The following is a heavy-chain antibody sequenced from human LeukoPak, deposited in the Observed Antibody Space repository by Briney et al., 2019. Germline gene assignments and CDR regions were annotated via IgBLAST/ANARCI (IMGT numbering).Heavy chain of an antibody. Sequence: GGSLRLSCAASGFAFSTYSMNRVRQAPGKGLEWVSSISKTSGYIYYADSVKGRFTISRDNARNSLFLRMNSLRVEDTAVYYCARGLSAADSWGQGTLVTVSS. J-gene: IGHJ4*02. CDR1: GFAFSTYS. D-gene: IGHD2-15*01. CDR3: ARGLSAADS. V-gene: IGHV3-21*01. CDR2: ISKTSGYI.